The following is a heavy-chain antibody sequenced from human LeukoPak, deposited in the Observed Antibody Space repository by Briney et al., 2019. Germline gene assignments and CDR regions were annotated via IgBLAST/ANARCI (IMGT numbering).Heavy chain of an antibody. CDR1: GYSFTTYW. Sequence: GESLKISCKGSGYSFTTYWIAWVLQMPGKGLEWMGIIYPGDSDTRYSPSFQGQVTISADKSISTAYLQWSSLKASDTAMYYCARRKPGTTTPNFDYWGQGTQVTVSS. D-gene: IGHD1-7*01. V-gene: IGHV5-51*01. CDR3: ARRKPGTTTPNFDY. J-gene: IGHJ4*02. CDR2: IYPGDSDT.